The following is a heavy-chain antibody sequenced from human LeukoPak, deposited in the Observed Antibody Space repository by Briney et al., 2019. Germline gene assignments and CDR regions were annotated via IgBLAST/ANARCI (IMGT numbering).Heavy chain of an antibody. CDR2: VDPEDGET. CDR3: ATGDLVVPAN. CDR1: GDTFTDYY. D-gene: IGHD2-2*01. J-gene: IGHJ4*02. Sequence: ASVKVSCKVSGDTFTDYYMHWVQQAPGKGLEWMGLVDPEDGETIYAEKFQGRVTITADTSTDTAYMELSSLRSEDTAVYYCATGDLVVPANWGQGTLVTVSS. V-gene: IGHV1-69-2*01.